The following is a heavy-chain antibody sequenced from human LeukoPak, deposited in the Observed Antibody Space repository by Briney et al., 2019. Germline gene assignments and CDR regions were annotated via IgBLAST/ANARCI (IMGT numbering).Heavy chain of an antibody. CDR1: GFTFGDYA. V-gene: IGHV3-49*04. J-gene: IGHJ4*02. D-gene: IGHD3-22*01. CDR3: TRVFYCDSSGELYFDY. CDR2: IRSKPYGGTT. Sequence: PGGSLRLSCIVSGFTFGDYAMSWVRQAPGKGLEWVGFIRSKPYGGTTEYAASVRGRFTISRDDSKSIAYLQMNSLKTEDTAVYYCTRVFYCDSSGELYFDYRGQGTLVTVSS.